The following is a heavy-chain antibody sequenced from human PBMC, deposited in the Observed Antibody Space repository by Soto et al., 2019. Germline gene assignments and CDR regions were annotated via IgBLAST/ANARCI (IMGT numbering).Heavy chain of an antibody. J-gene: IGHJ4*02. D-gene: IGHD1-26*01. CDR2: ISSNGDST. CDR3: ARVVVLASGRLFDY. CDR1: GFSFSNYA. V-gene: IGHV3-64*01. Sequence: HPGGSLRLSCAASGFSFSNYAMQWVRQAPGKGLEYVSTISSNGDSTYYANSVKGRFTISRDNSRNTLYLQMGSLRTEDMAVYYCARVVVLASGRLFDYWGQGTLVTVSS.